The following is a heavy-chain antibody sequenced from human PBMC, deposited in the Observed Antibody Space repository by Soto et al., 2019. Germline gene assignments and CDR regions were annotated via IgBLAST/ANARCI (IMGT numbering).Heavy chain of an antibody. D-gene: IGHD1-26*01. CDR1: GYNFNNYE. J-gene: IGHJ4*02. CDR3: ARRRGESYYGLDY. V-gene: IGHV1-8*01. CDR2: MKGYSGNP. Sequence: QVQLLQSGAEVKKPGASVKISCKASGYNFNNYEINWVRQAPAQGLEWMGWMKGYSGNPLYAQNFQGRLTLTRATSTNTAYRELTSLAYEDTAIYFCARRRGESYYGLDYWGQGTLVTVSS.